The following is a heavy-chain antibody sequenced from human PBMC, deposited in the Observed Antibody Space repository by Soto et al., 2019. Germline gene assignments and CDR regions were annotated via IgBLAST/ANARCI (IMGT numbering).Heavy chain of an antibody. V-gene: IGHV4-59*01. D-gene: IGHD6-13*01. J-gene: IGHJ5*02. CDR2: IYYSGST. CDR1: GGSIISYY. CDR3: ARDNAAGWFDP. Sequence: SETLSLTCTVSGGSIISYYWIFIRHPPLKGLEWIVYIYYSGSTNYNPSLKSRVTISVDTSKNQFSLKLSSVTAADTAVYYCARDNAAGWFDPWGQGTLVTVSS.